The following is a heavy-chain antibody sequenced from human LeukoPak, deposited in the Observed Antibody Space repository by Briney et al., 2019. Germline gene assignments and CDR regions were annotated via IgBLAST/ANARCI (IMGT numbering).Heavy chain of an antibody. CDR2: MSSSGST. J-gene: IGHJ6*03. V-gene: IGHV4-39*07. CDR3: ASSAYESSGYGGYYMDV. CDR1: GGSY. Sequence: SETLSLTCTVSGGSYWGWIRQPPGKGLEWIGTMSSSGSTYYNPSLKRRVTISVDTSKNQFSLKLSSVTAADTAVYYCASSAYESSGYGGYYMDVWGKGTTVTVSS. D-gene: IGHD3-22*01.